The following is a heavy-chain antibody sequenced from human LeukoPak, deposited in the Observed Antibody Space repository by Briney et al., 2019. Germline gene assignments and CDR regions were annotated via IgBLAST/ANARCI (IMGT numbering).Heavy chain of an antibody. Sequence: GGSMSLSCAASGFTFITYAMSWVRQAPGKGLEWVSVISGSGGSTYYADSVKGRCIISRDNSKNPLYLQMNSLRAEDTAVYYCAKGDDFWSGYYGGGNYFDYWGQGTLVTVSS. D-gene: IGHD3-3*01. CDR2: ISGSGGST. V-gene: IGHV3-23*01. J-gene: IGHJ4*02. CDR1: GFTFITYA. CDR3: AKGDDFWSGYYGGGNYFDY.